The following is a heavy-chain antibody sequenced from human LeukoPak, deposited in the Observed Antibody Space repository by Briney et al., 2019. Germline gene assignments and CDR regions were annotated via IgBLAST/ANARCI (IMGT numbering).Heavy chain of an antibody. V-gene: IGHV3-23*01. CDR3: AKDRVVGSTYYFDY. CDR2: MSASGAST. CDR1: GFTFSNYT. J-gene: IGHJ4*02. D-gene: IGHD1-26*01. Sequence: GWSLTLTCPASGFTFSNYTMSWVRQAPGTGLEWVSAMSASGASTYYADSVKGRFTISRDNSKNTLFLQMNSLRAEDTAVYYCAKDRVVGSTYYFDYWGQGTLVTVSS.